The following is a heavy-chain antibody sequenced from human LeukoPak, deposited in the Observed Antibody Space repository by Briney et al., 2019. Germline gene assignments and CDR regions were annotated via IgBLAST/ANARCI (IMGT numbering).Heavy chain of an antibody. Sequence: PGGSLRLSCAAPGFTFSSFGMHWVPRAPGKGLERVAVIWYDASIKYYADSVKDRFAISRDNSKNTLFLQMNSLRDDGTAVYYCVRGVGVSRFNYFDPWGQGTLVIVSS. CDR1: GFTFSSFG. J-gene: IGHJ5*02. CDR2: IWYDASIK. V-gene: IGHV3-33*01. CDR3: VRGVGVSRFNYFDP. D-gene: IGHD6-13*01.